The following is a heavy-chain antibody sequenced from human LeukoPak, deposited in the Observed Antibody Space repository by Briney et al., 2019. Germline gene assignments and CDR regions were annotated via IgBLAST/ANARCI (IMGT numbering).Heavy chain of an antibody. V-gene: IGHV4-59*01. J-gene: IGHJ5*02. CDR3: ARRKGYYDSSGYQVWFDP. CDR1: GGSISSYY. CDR2: IDHTGTT. D-gene: IGHD3-22*01. Sequence: SETLSLTCTFSGGSISSYYWSWIRQPPGKGLEWIGYIDHTGTTNYNPSLNSRVTISRDTSKNHFSLQLSSVTAADTAVYYCARRKGYYDSSGYQVWFDPWGQGTLVTVSS.